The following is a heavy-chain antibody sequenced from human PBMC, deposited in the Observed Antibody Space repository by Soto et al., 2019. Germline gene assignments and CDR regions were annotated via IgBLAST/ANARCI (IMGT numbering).Heavy chain of an antibody. V-gene: IGHV3-43D*03. CDR1: GFTFDDYA. CDR2: ISWDGGST. J-gene: IGHJ3*02. CDR3: AKDFWDGSGPPDDAFDI. D-gene: IGHD3-10*01. Sequence: GGSLRLSCAASGFTFDDYAMHWVRQAPGKGLEWVSLISWDGGSTYYADSVKGRFTISRDNSKNSLYLQMNSLRAEDTALYYCAKDFWDGSGPPDDAFDIWGQGTMVTVSS.